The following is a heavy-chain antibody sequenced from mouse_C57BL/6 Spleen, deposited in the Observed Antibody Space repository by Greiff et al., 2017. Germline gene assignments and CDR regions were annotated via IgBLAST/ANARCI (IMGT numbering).Heavy chain of an antibody. CDR1: GYTFTDYN. J-gene: IGHJ3*01. Sequence: VQLQQSGPELVKPGASVKIPCKASGYTFTDYNMDWVKQSHGKSLEWIGDINPNNGGTIYNQKFKGKATLTVDKSSSTAYMELRSLTSEDTAVYYCATAVYDGYYEGFAYWGQGTLVTVSA. CDR3: ATAVYDGYYEGFAY. D-gene: IGHD2-3*01. V-gene: IGHV1-18*01. CDR2: INPNNGGT.